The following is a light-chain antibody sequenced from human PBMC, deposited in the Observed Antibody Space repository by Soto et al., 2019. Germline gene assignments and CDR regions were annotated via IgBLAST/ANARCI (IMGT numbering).Light chain of an antibody. CDR1: SSDVGGYNY. V-gene: IGLV2-8*01. CDR3: SSYAGSDKV. J-gene: IGLJ1*01. Sequence: QSALTQPPSASGSPGQSVTISCTGTSSDVGGYNYVSWYQQYPGKAPKLMIFEVFKRPSGVPDRFSGSKSGNTASLTVSGLQAEDEADYYCSSYAGSDKVFGTGTKLTVL. CDR2: EVF.